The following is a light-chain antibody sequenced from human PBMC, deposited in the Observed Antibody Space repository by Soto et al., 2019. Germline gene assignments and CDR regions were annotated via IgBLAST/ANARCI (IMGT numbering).Light chain of an antibody. V-gene: IGKV3-20*01. CDR3: LQYGSRPPA. CDR1: ESVSNDH. CDR2: GAS. J-gene: IGKJ1*01. Sequence: ESVVTQSPGTLYLSPGERATLSCRASESVSNDHLAWYQRKHGQAPRLLIYGASYRATDIPYRFSGSGSGTDFTLTIARLEAEDFAVYICLQYGSRPPAFGLGTKVEI.